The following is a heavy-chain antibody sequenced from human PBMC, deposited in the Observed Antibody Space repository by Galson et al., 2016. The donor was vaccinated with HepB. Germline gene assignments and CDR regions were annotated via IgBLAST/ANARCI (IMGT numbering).Heavy chain of an antibody. Sequence: SLRLSCAASGFTPSNYDLHWVRQATGKGLEWVAAIGTAGDTYYLDSVEGRFTISRENAKNSLYIEMNSLRAGDTAVYYCARGTLSRFMFYYYGMDVWGRGTTVTVSS. CDR2: IGTAGDT. D-gene: IGHD3-10*02. CDR1: GFTPSNYD. CDR3: ARGTLSRFMFYYYGMDV. J-gene: IGHJ6*02. V-gene: IGHV3-13*01.